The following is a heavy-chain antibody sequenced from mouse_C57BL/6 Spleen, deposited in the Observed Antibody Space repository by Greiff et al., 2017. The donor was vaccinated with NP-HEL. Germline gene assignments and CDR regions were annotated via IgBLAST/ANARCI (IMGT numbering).Heavy chain of an antibody. CDR1: GYAFSSSW. V-gene: IGHV1-82*01. CDR3: ARTIGGSSPYYAMDY. D-gene: IGHD1-1*01. CDR2: IYPGDGDT. J-gene: IGHJ4*01. Sequence: QVQLQQSGPELVKPGASVKISCKASGYAFSSSWMNWVKQRPGKGLEWIGRIYPGDGDTNYNGKFRGKATLTADKSSSTAYMQLSSLTSEDSAVYFCARTIGGSSPYYAMDYWGQGTSVTVSS.